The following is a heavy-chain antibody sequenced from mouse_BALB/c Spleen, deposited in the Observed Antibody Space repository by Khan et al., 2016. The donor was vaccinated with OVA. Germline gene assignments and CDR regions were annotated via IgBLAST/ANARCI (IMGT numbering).Heavy chain of an antibody. CDR3: ARIKKIVATYFDY. CDR1: GYTFTSYW. Sequence: VQLQQSWAELVKAGASVKMSCKASGYTFTSYWMHWVKQRLGQGLEWFAETNPTNGRTYYNEKFKSKATLTVEKSSSTAYMLLSGPTFEDSAVYYCARIKKIVATYFDYWGQGTTLTVSS. D-gene: IGHD1-1*01. V-gene: IGHV1S81*02. J-gene: IGHJ2*01. CDR2: TNPTNGRT.